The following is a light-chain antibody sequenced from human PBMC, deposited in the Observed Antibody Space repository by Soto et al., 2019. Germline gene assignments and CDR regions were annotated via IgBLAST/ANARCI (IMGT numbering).Light chain of an antibody. CDR3: QQYDDWPRWT. V-gene: IGKV3-15*01. J-gene: IGKJ1*01. CDR1: QYINTR. CDR2: RAS. Sequence: EIVLTQSASTLSSFPGDRVTLSCRASQYINTRLAWYQHRPGQPPRLLFYRASTRATGVPDRFSASGFATEFTLSINGLQSEDFALYYCQQYDDWPRWTLGQGTKVDIK.